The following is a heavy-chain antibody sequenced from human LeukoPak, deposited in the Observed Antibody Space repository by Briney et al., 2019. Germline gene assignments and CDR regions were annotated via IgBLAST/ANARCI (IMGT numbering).Heavy chain of an antibody. Sequence: SETLSLTCSVSGGSISRYYWSWVRQPPGKGLEWIGYIYNNASTSYTPSLKSRLFMSVGTSTNKVSLKLRSVTEADTAVYYCATTYDPKGELGPWDYYMDVWGKGTTVTVSS. CDR3: ATTYDPKGELGPWDYYMDV. CDR2: IYNNAST. CDR1: GGSISRYY. J-gene: IGHJ6*03. V-gene: IGHV4-59*01. D-gene: IGHD7-27*01.